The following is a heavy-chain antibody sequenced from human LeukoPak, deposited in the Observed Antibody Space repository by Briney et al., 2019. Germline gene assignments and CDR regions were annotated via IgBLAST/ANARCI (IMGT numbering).Heavy chain of an antibody. V-gene: IGHV4-34*01. CDR2: INHSGST. CDR1: GGSFSGYY. Sequence: PSETLSLTCAVYGGSFSGYYWSWIRQPPGQGLEWIGEINHSGSTNYNPSLKSRVTMSVDTSKNQLSLKLSSVTSADTAVYYCARPDRRGWRYMDVWGKGTTVTISS. D-gene: IGHD3-22*01. CDR3: ARPDRRGWRYMDV. J-gene: IGHJ6*03.